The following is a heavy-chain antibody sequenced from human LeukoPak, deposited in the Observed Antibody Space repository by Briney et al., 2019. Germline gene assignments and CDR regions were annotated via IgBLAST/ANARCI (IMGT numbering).Heavy chain of an antibody. J-gene: IGHJ3*02. CDR3: ARDLVTVTKGFDI. D-gene: IGHD4-17*01. Sequence: SEALSLTCAVSDDSHSSQYWTWIRQPPGKGLGWIGYISYIGSTNYNPSLKSRVTISIDTSKNQFYLKLSSVTAADTAVYYCARDLVTVTKGFDIWGQGTMVSVSS. CDR2: ISYIGST. V-gene: IGHV4-59*11. CDR1: DDSHSSQY.